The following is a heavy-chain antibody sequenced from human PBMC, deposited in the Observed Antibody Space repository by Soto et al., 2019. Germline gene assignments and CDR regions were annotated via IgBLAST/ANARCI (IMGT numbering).Heavy chain of an antibody. D-gene: IGHD3-10*01. Sequence: SETLSLTCTVSGGSISSYYWSWIRQPPGKGLEWIGYIYYSGSTNYNPSLKSRVTISVDTSKNQFSLKLSSVTAADTAVYYCARVPYYGSGSYPKYYYYYGMDVWGQGTTVTVSS. CDR2: IYYSGST. V-gene: IGHV4-59*01. CDR3: ARVPYYGSGSYPKYYYYYGMDV. J-gene: IGHJ6*02. CDR1: GGSISSYY.